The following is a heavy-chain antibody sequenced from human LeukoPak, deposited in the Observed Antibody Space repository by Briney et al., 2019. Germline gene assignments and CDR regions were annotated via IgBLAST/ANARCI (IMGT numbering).Heavy chain of an antibody. CDR2: ISGSGGST. CDR3: ATYYYDSSGYYGGLKGSYYFDY. D-gene: IGHD3-22*01. CDR1: GFTFSSYG. Sequence: PGGSLRLSCAASGFTFSSYGMSWVRQAPGKGLEWVSAISGSGGSTYYADSVKGRFTISRDNSKNTLYLQMNSLRAEDTAVYYCATYYYDSSGYYGGLKGSYYFDYWGQGTLVTVSS. V-gene: IGHV3-23*01. J-gene: IGHJ4*02.